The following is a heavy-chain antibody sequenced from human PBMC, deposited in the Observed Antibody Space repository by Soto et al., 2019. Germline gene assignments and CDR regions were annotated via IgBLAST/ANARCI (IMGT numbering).Heavy chain of an antibody. CDR3: AAGLIYYDSSGYYVDY. V-gene: IGHV1-58*01. CDR2: IVVGSGNT. J-gene: IGHJ4*02. D-gene: IGHD3-22*01. Sequence: ASVKVSCKASGFTFTSSAVQWVRQARGQRLEWIGWIVVGSGNTNYAQKFQERVTITRDMSTSTAYMELSSLRSEDTAVYYCAAGLIYYDSSGYYVDYWGQGTLVTVSS. CDR1: GFTFTSSA.